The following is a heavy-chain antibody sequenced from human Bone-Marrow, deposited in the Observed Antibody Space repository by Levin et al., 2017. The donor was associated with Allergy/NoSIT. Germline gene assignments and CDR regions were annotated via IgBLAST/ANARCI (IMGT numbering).Heavy chain of an antibody. J-gene: IGHJ6*02. CDR1: GFTFSSFA. Sequence: GGSLRLSCTASGFTFSSFALHWVRQAPGKGLEWVSVISYDGSEMYYSDSVKGRFTISRDNSKNTLSLQMARLTNEDTAVYYCAKGRGSGTYYCGMDDWGQGTTVSVSS. D-gene: IGHD6-25*01. CDR3: AKGRGSGTYYCGMDD. CDR2: ISYDGSEM. V-gene: IGHV3-30*04.